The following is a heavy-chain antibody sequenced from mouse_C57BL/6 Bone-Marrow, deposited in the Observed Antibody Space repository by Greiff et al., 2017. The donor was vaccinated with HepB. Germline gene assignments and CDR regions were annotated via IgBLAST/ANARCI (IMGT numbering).Heavy chain of an antibody. Sequence: EVQGVESGGDLVKPGGSLKLSCAASGFTFSSYGMSWVRQTPDKRLEWVATISSGGSYTYYPDSVKGRFTISRDNAKNTLYLQMSSLKSEDTAMYYCARQALITTVVAPYAMDYWGQGTSVTVSS. D-gene: IGHD1-1*01. J-gene: IGHJ4*01. CDR1: GFTFSSYG. CDR3: ARQALITTVVAPYAMDY. V-gene: IGHV5-6*01. CDR2: ISSGGSYT.